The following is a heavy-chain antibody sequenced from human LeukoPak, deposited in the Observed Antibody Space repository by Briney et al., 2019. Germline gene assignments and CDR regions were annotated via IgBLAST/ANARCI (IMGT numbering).Heavy chain of an antibody. V-gene: IGHV1-8*01. Sequence: GASXXXXCKASGYTFTSYDINWVRQATGQGLEWMGWMNPNSGNTGYAQKFQGRVTMTRNTSISTAYMELSSLRSEDTAVYYCARGAGYCSGGSCYDYWGQGTLVTVSS. D-gene: IGHD2-15*01. CDR2: MNPNSGNT. CDR1: GYTFTSYD. J-gene: IGHJ4*02. CDR3: ARGAGYCSGGSCYDY.